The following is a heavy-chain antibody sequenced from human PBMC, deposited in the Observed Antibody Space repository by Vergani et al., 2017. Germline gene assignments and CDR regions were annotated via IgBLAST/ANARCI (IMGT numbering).Heavy chain of an antibody. Sequence: EVPLVQSGAEMKKPGESLKISCQTSGYSFNTYWIAWVRQRPGKGLEWMGAIFPDDSDTRYNPSFQGQVAISADRSTNIAYLQWSSLKASDSAMYYCARLSLPRITLNWFGPWGQGTLVTVSS. CDR1: GYSFNTYW. V-gene: IGHV5-51*01. CDR3: ARLSLPRITLNWFGP. J-gene: IGHJ5*02. D-gene: IGHD3-10*01. CDR2: IFPDDSDT.